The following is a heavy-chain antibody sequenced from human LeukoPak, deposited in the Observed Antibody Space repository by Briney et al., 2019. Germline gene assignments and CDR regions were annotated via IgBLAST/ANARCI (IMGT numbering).Heavy chain of an antibody. V-gene: IGHV3-66*01. J-gene: IGHJ5*02. CDR1: GFTFSSFA. CDR2: IYGAGAT. Sequence: GGSLRLSCAASGFTFSSFAMSWVRQAPGKGLEWVSVIYGAGATYYADSVKGRFTISRDNAKNSLYLEMNSLRAEDTAVYYCARDWSPNWFDPWGQGTLGTVSS. CDR3: ARDWSPNWFDP.